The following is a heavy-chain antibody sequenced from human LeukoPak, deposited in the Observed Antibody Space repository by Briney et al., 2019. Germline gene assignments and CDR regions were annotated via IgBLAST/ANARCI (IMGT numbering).Heavy chain of an antibody. D-gene: IGHD3-22*01. CDR3: AREGTYYYDSSGNLHY. V-gene: IGHV1-69*05. Sequence: ASVKVSCKASGYTFTSYGISWVRQAPGQGLEWMGRIIPIFCTANYAQKFQGRVTITTAESTSTAYMELSSLRSEDTAVYYCAREGTYYYDSSGNLHYWGQGTLVTVSS. J-gene: IGHJ4*02. CDR1: GYTFTSYG. CDR2: IIPIFCTA.